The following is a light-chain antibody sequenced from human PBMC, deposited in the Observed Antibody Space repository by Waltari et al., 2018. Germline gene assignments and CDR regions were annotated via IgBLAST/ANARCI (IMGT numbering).Light chain of an antibody. V-gene: IGKV3-20*01. J-gene: IGKJ1*01. CDR2: GAS. CDR1: QSIGTF. Sequence: EIVFTQSPGTLSLSPGERVTLSCRASQSIGTFFAWYQQKPGQPPRLLIHGASIRAAGIPDRVSGSGSGTDFSLTISRLEPEDFAVYYCQHYVRLPVTFGQGTKVQIK. CDR3: QHYVRLPVT.